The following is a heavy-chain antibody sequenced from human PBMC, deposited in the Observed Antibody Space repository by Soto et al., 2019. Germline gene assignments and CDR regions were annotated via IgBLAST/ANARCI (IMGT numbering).Heavy chain of an antibody. CDR1: GFTFSDYY. Sequence: GGSLRLSCAASGFTFSDYYMSWIRQAPGKGLEWVSYISSSGSTIYYADSVKGRFTISRDNAKNSLYLQMNSLRAEDTAVYYCARDLYQLAEDYYYYYMDVWGKGTTVTVSS. CDR3: ARDLYQLAEDYYYYYMDV. D-gene: IGHD2-2*01. J-gene: IGHJ6*03. CDR2: ISSSGSTI. V-gene: IGHV3-11*01.